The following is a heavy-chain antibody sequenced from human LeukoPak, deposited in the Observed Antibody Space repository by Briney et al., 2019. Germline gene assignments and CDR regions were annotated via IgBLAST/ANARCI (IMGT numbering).Heavy chain of an antibody. Sequence: PSGTLSLTCTVSGGSISSYYWSWLRQPPGKGLEWIGYIYYSGSTNYNPSLKSRVTISVDTSKNQFSLKLSSVTAADTAVYYCARVNDMVRGVIAFDIWGQGTMVTVSS. V-gene: IGHV4-59*01. CDR2: IYYSGST. D-gene: IGHD3-10*01. CDR1: GGSISSYY. J-gene: IGHJ3*02. CDR3: ARVNDMVRGVIAFDI.